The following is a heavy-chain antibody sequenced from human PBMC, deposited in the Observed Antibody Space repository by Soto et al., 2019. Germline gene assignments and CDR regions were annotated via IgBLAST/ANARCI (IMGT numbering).Heavy chain of an antibody. V-gene: IGHV1-69*02. D-gene: IGHD2-15*01. CDR3: AKSLLFVDHVSMDV. CDR1: GGSFMSYS. Sequence: QVQLVQSGAELKKSGSSVKVSCEASGGSFMSYSFTWVRQAPGQGVEWMGRIIPIQNKANYALKFQDRVTITADRSTRTVYMDLRSLRPEDTAVYYCAKSLLFVDHVSMDVWGKGTTVAVSS. J-gene: IGHJ6*03. CDR2: IIPIQNKA.